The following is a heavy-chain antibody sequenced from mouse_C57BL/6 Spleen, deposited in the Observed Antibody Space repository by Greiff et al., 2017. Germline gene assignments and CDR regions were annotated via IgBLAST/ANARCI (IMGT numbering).Heavy chain of an antibody. J-gene: IGHJ2*01. CDR2: INPSNGGT. Sequence: QVQLKQPGTELVKPGASVKLSCKASGYTFTSYWMHWVKQRPGQGLEWIGNINPSNGGTNYNEKFKSKATLTVDKSSSTAYMQLSSLTSEDSAVYYCAGFTTVVDYFDYWGQGTTLTVSS. D-gene: IGHD1-1*01. CDR3: AGFTTVVDYFDY. V-gene: IGHV1-53*01. CDR1: GYTFTSYW.